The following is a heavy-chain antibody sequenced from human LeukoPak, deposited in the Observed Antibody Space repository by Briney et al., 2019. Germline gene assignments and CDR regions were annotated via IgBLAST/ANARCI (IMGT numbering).Heavy chain of an antibody. D-gene: IGHD2-2*01. CDR2: IYHSGST. J-gene: IGHJ5*02. V-gene: IGHV4-30-2*01. CDR1: GGSISSGGYS. CDR3: ARDQLLVVPAAKGTYNWFDP. Sequence: SETLSLTCAVSGGSISSGGYSWSWIRQPPGKGLEWIGYIYHSGSTYYNPSLKSRVTISVDRSKNQFSLKLSSVTAADTAVYYCARDQLLVVPAAKGTYNWFDPWGQGTLVTVSS.